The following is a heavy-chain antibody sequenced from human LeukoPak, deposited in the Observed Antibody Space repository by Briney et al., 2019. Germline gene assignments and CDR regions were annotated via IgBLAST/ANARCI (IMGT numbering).Heavy chain of an antibody. J-gene: IGHJ3*02. CDR3: AGTLYSGYGLGSLGAFDI. V-gene: IGHV3-48*03. D-gene: IGHD5-12*01. CDR1: GFTFSSYE. CDR2: ISSSGSSSGRII. Sequence: GGSLRLSCAASGFTFSSYEMNWVRQAPGKGLEGVSYISSSGSSSGRIIDYADSVKGRFTISRDNAKNTLYLQMNSLRVEDTAVYYCAGTLYSGYGLGSLGAFDIWDQGTMVTVSS.